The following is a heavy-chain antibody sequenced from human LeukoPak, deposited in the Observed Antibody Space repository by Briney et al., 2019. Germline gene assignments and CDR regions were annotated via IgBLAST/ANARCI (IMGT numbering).Heavy chain of an antibody. CDR2: INTYSGET. D-gene: IGHD6-13*01. CDR1: GYTCTSYH. V-gene: IGHV1-2*06. CDR3: ARDQGSLTRSWYTGY. J-gene: IGHJ4*02. Sequence: ASLKVSCTASGYTCTSYHIHWVRQAPGQALEWMERINTYSGETNFAQKFQGRVTMTRDTSITTAYMDLSSLTPDDTAVYFCARDQGSLTRSWYTGYWGQGTQVTVSS.